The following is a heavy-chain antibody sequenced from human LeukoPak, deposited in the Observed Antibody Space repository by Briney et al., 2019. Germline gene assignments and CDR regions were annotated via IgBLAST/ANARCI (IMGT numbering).Heavy chain of an antibody. Sequence: SETLSLTCTVSGGSISNVNYYWGWIRQPPGKGLEWIGTIYYSGTTYYNLSLKSRVTIFVDTSKNQFSLRLNSVTAADTAVYYCARDGTPIYSSGWVYMDVWGKGTTVIISS. CDR2: IYYSGTT. D-gene: IGHD6-25*01. V-gene: IGHV4-39*02. J-gene: IGHJ6*04. CDR1: GGSISNVNYY. CDR3: ARDGTPIYSSGWVYMDV.